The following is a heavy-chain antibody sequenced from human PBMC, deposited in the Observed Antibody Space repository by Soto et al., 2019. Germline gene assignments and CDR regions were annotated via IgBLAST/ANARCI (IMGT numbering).Heavy chain of an antibody. CDR3: ARGRLGSCSSKRCYREWFDT. CDR2: INPNSGGT. CDR1: GYTFTGYY. D-gene: IGHD2-2*01. V-gene: IGHV1-2*02. Sequence: GASVKVSCKASGYTFTGYYMHWVRQAPGQGLEWMGWINPNSGGTNYAQKFQGRVTMTRDTSISTAYMELSRLRSDDTAVYYCARGRLGSCSSKRCYREWFDTWGQGTLVTVSS. J-gene: IGHJ5*02.